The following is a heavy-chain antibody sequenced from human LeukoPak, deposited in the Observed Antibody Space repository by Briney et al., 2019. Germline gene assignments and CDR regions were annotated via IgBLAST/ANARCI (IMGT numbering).Heavy chain of an antibody. CDR3: ARGYYDSLRWFDP. D-gene: IGHD3-22*01. J-gene: IGHJ5*02. CDR1: GFTFSSYG. Sequence: PGGSLRLSCAASGFTFSSYGMHWVRQAPGKWLEWVAFIRYDGSNKYYADSVKGRFTISRDNSKNALYLQMNSLRAEDTAVYYCARGYYDSLRWFDPWGQGTLVTVSS. CDR2: IRYDGSNK. V-gene: IGHV3-30*02.